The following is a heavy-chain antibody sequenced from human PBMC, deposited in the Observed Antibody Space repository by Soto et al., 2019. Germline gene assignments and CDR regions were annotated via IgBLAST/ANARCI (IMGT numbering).Heavy chain of an antibody. Sequence: ASVNVSCKASGYNFINYGITWVRQAPGQGLEWIGWISVYNGNTKYAQNLQGRVTMTTDTATSTAYMELRSLRSDDTAVYYCVRELDGSGTYYNDYWGLGTLVSVSS. CDR2: ISVYNGNT. CDR3: VRELDGSGTYYNDY. V-gene: IGHV1-18*01. D-gene: IGHD3-10*01. CDR1: GYNFINYG. J-gene: IGHJ4*02.